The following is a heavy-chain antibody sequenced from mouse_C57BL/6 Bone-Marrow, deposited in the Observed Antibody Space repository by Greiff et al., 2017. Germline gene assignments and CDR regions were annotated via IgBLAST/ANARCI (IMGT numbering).Heavy chain of an antibody. CDR1: GFNIKDYY. D-gene: IGHD2-2*01. V-gene: IGHV14-1*01. J-gene: IGHJ4*01. CDR3: TTWVTTVDY. CDR2: IDPEDGDS. Sequence: DVKLQESGAELVRPGASVKLSCTASGFNIKDYYMHWVQQRPEQGLEWIGRIDPEDGDSEYAPKFQGKATMTADTSSNTAYLQLSSRTSEDTAVYYCTTWVTTVDYWGQGTSVTVSS.